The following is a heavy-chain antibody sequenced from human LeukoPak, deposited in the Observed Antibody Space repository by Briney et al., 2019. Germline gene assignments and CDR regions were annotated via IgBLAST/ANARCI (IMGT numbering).Heavy chain of an antibody. CDR1: GFTSSTYW. CDR2: IKQDGSEK. D-gene: IGHD6-19*01. Sequence: GGSLRLSCAASGFTSSTYWMSWVRQAPGKGLEWVANIKQDGSEKYYVDTVKGRFTISRDNAKNSLYLQMNSLRAEDTAVYYCAREGIAVDIYYYYYMDVWGKGPRSPSP. V-gene: IGHV3-7*01. J-gene: IGHJ6*03. CDR3: AREGIAVDIYYYYYMDV.